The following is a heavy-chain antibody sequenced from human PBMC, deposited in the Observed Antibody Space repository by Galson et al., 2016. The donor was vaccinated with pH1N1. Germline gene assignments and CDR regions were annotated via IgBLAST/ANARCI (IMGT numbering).Heavy chain of an antibody. J-gene: IGHJ6*02. Sequence: SLRLSCAASGFSFYAYAMSWVRQAPGQGLEWVAGISWNGDNIYYADSVKGRFTITRDKSTRTLYLEMNSLRVDDTAVYYCAKDCRCQSYYLDIWGQGTTVTVSS. V-gene: IGHV3-9*01. D-gene: IGHD3-10*01. CDR1: GFSFYAYA. CDR3: AKDCRCQSYYLDI. CDR2: ISWNGDNI.